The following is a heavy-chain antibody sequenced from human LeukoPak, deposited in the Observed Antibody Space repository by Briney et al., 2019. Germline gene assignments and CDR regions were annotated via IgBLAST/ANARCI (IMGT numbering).Heavy chain of an antibody. Sequence: SETLSLTCTVSGGSISSYYLSWIRQPAGKGLEWIGRIYSSGTDYNPSLESRVTISVDTSKNQISLKVSSVTAADTAIYYCARAPERWYSYGSYTYHYMDVWGRGTTVTVSS. D-gene: IGHD3-10*01. V-gene: IGHV4-4*07. CDR1: GGSISSYY. CDR3: ARAPERWYSYGSYTYHYMDV. J-gene: IGHJ6*03. CDR2: IYSSGT.